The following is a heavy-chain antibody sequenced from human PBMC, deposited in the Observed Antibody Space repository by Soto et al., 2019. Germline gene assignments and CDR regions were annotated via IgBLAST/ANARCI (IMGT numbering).Heavy chain of an antibody. Sequence: GGSLTLSCAASGLPFSNSTMNWVRQAPGKGLEWVACITSSGSFIYYADSMKGRFTISRDDAKKSLYLQMNSLRAEDTAVYYCARVPAASDRTAFYYVSKFFYFDYWGRGTQVTVSS. D-gene: IGHD3-22*01. CDR2: ITSSGSFI. CDR1: GLPFSNST. V-gene: IGHV3-21*01. CDR3: ARVPAASDRTAFYYVSKFFYFDY. J-gene: IGHJ4*02.